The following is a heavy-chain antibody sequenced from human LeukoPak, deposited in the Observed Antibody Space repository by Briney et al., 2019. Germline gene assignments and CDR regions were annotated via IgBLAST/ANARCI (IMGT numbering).Heavy chain of an antibody. Sequence: GGSLRLSCAASGFTFSSYSMNWVRQAPGKGLEWVSSISSSSSYIYYADSVKGRFTISRDNAKNSLYLQMNSLRAEDTVVYYCATGGDIVVDYWGQGTLVTVSS. J-gene: IGHJ4*02. D-gene: IGHD5-12*01. V-gene: IGHV3-21*01. CDR2: ISSSSSYI. CDR1: GFTFSSYS. CDR3: ATGGDIVVDY.